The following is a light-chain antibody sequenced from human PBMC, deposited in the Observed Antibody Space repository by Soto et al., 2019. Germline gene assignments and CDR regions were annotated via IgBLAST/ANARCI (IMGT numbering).Light chain of an antibody. CDR1: QSVGSN. J-gene: IGKJ1*01. CDR2: DAS. CDR3: QQYNYWPPWT. Sequence: ETVMTQSPATLSVSPGERATLSCRASQSVGSNLAWYQQKPGQAPRLLIYDASTRATGIPARFSGSGSGTEITLSISSLQSEDFAVYYCQQYNYWPPWTFGQGTKVE. V-gene: IGKV3-15*01.